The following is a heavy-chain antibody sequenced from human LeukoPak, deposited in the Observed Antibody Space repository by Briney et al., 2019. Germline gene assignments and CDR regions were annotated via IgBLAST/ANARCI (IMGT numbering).Heavy chain of an antibody. V-gene: IGHV3-30*18. CDR1: GFTISSHG. CDR3: AKGLRSIAFF. Sequence: GTSLRLSCVVSGFTISSHGMHWVRQAPGKGLEWVAMISYHGSAKYYGDSVQGRFTISRDNSKNTLYLQMNSLRAEDTAVYYCAKGLRSIAFFWGQGTLVSVSS. D-gene: IGHD6-6*01. CDR2: ISYHGSAK. J-gene: IGHJ4*02.